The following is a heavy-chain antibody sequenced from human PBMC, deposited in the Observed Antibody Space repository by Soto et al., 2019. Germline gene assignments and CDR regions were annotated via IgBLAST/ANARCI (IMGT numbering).Heavy chain of an antibody. V-gene: IGHV1-18*01. CDR3: ARDSIRNIVATINFDY. CDR1: GYTFTSYG. J-gene: IGHJ4*02. D-gene: IGHD5-12*01. Sequence: GASVKVSCKASGYTFTSYGISWVRQAPGQGLEWMGWISAYNGNTNYAQKLQGRVTMTTDTSTSTAYMELRSLRSDDTAVYYCARDSIRNIVATINFDYWGQGTLVTVSS. CDR2: ISAYNGNT.